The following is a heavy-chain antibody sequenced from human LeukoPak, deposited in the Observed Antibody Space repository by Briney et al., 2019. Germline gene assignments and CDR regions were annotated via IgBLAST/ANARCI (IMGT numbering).Heavy chain of an antibody. J-gene: IGHJ5*02. CDR1: GTSISTYY. CDR3: ALTNNWFDP. CDR2: IYYGGSI. D-gene: IGHD4-11*01. V-gene: IGHV4-59*01. Sequence: SETLSLTCTVSGTSISTYYWNWIRQPPGKGLEWIGYIYYGGSINYSPSLKGRVTISVDTSKNQFSLKLNSVTAADTAVYYCALTNNWFDPWGQGTLVTVSS.